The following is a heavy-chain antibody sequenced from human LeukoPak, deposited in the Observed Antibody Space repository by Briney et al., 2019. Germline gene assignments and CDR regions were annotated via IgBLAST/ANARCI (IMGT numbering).Heavy chain of an antibody. V-gene: IGHV4-59*01. CDR3: AGDKAHTYGYYFDP. CDR2: ISYGTN. D-gene: IGHD5-18*01. CDR1: GGALSTYY. J-gene: IGHJ4*02. Sequence: SETLSLTCSVSGGALSTYYWNWIRQSPGQGLEWIGHISYGTNDYNPSLKSRVTISADTSKNQISLTLTSVTADDTAVYYCAGDKAHTYGYYFDPWGQGTQVLVSS.